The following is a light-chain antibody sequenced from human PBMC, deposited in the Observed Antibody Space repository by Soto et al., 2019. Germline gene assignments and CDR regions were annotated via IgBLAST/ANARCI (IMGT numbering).Light chain of an antibody. J-gene: IGKJ3*01. CDR1: QSVSSN. V-gene: IGKV3-15*01. Sequence: EIVMTQSPATLSVSPGERATLSCRASQSVSSNLAWYQQKPGQAPRLLIYGASIRATGIPARFSGSGSGTEFTLTISSLQSEDFAVYYCQQYNNWPCTFGPGTKVDIK. CDR2: GAS. CDR3: QQYNNWPCT.